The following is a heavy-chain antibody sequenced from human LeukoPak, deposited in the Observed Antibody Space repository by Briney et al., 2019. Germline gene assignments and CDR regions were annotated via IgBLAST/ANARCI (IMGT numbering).Heavy chain of an antibody. CDR1: GFTFSSYA. J-gene: IGHJ6*02. Sequence: GGSLRLSCAASGFTFSSYAMHWVRQAPGKGLEWVAVISYDGSNKYYADSVKGRFTISRDNSKNTLYLQMNSLRAEDTAVYYCARDYPPPPVVRILTGTYYYYYGMDVWGQGTTVTVSS. CDR2: ISYDGSNK. D-gene: IGHD3-9*01. V-gene: IGHV3-30*04. CDR3: ARDYPPPPVVRILTGTYYYYYGMDV.